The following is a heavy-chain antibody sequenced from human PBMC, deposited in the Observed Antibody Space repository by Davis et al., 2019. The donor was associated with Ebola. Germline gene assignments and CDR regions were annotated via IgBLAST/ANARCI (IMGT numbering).Heavy chain of an antibody. CDR3: ARDAVGDNILKLDY. V-gene: IGHV1-2*02. Sequence: ASVKVSCKASGYSFTGYYLHWVRQAPGQGLEWLGWIKPSSGGTTYAQKFQGRVTMTSDTSTGTVYMELLRLMSDDTAVYHCARDAVGDNILKLDYWGQGTLVTVSS. J-gene: IGHJ4*02. D-gene: IGHD4-17*01. CDR1: GYSFTGYY. CDR2: IKPSSGGT.